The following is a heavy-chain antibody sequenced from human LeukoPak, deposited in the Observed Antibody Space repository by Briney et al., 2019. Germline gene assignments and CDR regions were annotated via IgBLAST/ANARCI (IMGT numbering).Heavy chain of an antibody. J-gene: IGHJ4*02. V-gene: IGHV3-21*01. D-gene: IGHD3-22*01. Sequence: GGSLRLSCAASGFTFSSYSMNWVRQAPAKGLEWVSSISSSSSYIYYADSVKGRFTISRDNAKNSLYLQMNSLRAEDTAVYYCARAGYDSSGYYDYWGQGTLVTVSS. CDR1: GFTFSSYS. CDR3: ARAGYDSSGYYDY. CDR2: ISSSSSYI.